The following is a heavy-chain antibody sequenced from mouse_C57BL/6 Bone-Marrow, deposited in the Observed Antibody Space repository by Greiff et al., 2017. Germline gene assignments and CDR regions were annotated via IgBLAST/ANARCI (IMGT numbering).Heavy chain of an antibody. J-gene: IGHJ1*03. D-gene: IGHD3-3*01. CDR3: ARGGRNRYCDV. CDR1: GYTFTSYW. V-gene: IGHV1-64*01. Sequence: QVQLQQPGAELVKPGASVKLSCKASGYTFTSYWMHWVKQRPGQGLEWIGMIHPNSGSTNYNEKFKSKATLTVDKSYSTTYMQLSSLTSADSAVYYCARGGRNRYCDVWGTGTTVTVSS. CDR2: IHPNSGST.